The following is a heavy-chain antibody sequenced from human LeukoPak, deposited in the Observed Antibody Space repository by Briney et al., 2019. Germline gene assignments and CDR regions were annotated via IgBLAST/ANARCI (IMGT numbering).Heavy chain of an antibody. CDR2: INPNRGGT. CDR1: GYTFTGYY. Sequence: ASVKVSCKASGYTFTGYYMHWVRQAPGQGLEWMGWINPNRGGTNYAQKFQGRVTMTRDTSISTAYMELSRLRSDDTAVYYCARVDTAMVTGIDYWGQGTLVTVSS. D-gene: IGHD5-18*01. CDR3: ARVDTAMVTGIDY. J-gene: IGHJ4*02. V-gene: IGHV1-2*02.